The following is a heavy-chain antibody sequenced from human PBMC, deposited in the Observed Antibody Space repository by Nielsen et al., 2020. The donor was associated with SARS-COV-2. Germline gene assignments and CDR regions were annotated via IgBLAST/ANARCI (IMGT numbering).Heavy chain of an antibody. CDR2: LSHSGST. CDR3: ASRDLVVVPSPLLGLGTIFYYFCLDV. V-gene: IGHV4-4*02. J-gene: IGHJ6*03. Sequence: SETLSLTCAVSGDSVSSHDWWSWVRQSPGKGLEWIAELSHSGSTNYNPSLKSRATLSMDKSKNQFSLRLTSVSAADTAVYFCASRDLVVVPSPLLGLGTIFYYFCLDVWGKGTTVIVSS. D-gene: IGHD2-2*02. CDR1: GDSVSSHDW.